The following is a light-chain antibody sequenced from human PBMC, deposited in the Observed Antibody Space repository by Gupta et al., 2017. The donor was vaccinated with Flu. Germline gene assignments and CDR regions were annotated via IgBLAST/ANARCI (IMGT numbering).Light chain of an antibody. CDR2: VNSDGRH. CDR3: QAWGPGIRV. Sequence: QLVVTQSPSASASLGASVKLTCTLSSEHSTYAIAWHQQQPEKGPRYLMKVNSDGRHSRGDGIPDRFSGSSSGAERYLTISSRQAEDEDDYYCQAWGPGIRVFGGGTTLTVL. J-gene: IGLJ3*02. CDR1: SEHSTYA. V-gene: IGLV4-69*01.